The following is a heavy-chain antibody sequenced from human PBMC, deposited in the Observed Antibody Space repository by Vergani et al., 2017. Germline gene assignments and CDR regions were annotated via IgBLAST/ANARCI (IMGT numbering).Heavy chain of an antibody. CDR2: IYYSGST. D-gene: IGHD6-13*01. V-gene: IGHV4-59*11. J-gene: IGHJ6*02. CDR3: ARGPLSSSWPYYYYGMDV. Sequence: QVQLQESGPGLVKPSETLSLTCTVSGGSISSPYWSWIRQPPGQGLEWIGYIYYSGSTNYNPSLKSRVTISVDTSKNQFSLKLSSVHAADTAVYYCARGPLSSSWPYYYYGMDVWGQGTTVTVSS. CDR1: GGSISSPY.